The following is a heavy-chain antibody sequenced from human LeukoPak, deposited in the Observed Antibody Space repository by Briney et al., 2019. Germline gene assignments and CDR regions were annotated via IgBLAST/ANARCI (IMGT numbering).Heavy chain of an antibody. CDR3: ARGMVRGVIDFLDY. J-gene: IGHJ4*02. CDR2: MDGCGST. Sequence: QPGGSLRLSCAASVFTVNSNYMSWVPQAPGKGLEWVTVMDGCGSTYYADSVKSPFTISRDDSKYTLYLQMNSLRAEDAAVYYSARGMVRGVIDFLDYWGQGTLVTVSS. CDR1: VFTVNSNY. V-gene: IGHV3-66*03. D-gene: IGHD3-10*01.